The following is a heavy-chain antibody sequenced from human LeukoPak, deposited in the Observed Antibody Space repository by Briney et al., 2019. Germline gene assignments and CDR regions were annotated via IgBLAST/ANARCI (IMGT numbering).Heavy chain of an antibody. D-gene: IGHD3-3*01. CDR3: ARDGFLEWLYNYYMDV. Sequence: PGGSLRLSCAASGVTFSSYNMNWVRQAPGKGLEWVSGINWNGGSTGYADSVKGRFTISRDNAKNSLYLQMNSLRAEDTALYYCARDGFLEWLYNYYMDVWGKGTTVTVSS. CDR2: INWNGGST. J-gene: IGHJ6*03. CDR1: GVTFSSYN. V-gene: IGHV3-20*04.